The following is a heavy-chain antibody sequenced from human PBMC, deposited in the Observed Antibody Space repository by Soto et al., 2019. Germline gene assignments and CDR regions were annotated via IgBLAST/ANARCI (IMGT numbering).Heavy chain of an antibody. D-gene: IGHD3-3*01. CDR1: GASISSDY. CDR2: IHYSGDT. J-gene: IGHJ6*02. CDR3: VRSNPNTKFGVSAPRGMDV. V-gene: IGHV4-59*12. Sequence: PSETLSLTCTVSGASISSDYWSWVRQPPGRGLEWIAYIHYSGDTNHNPSLKSRVTISIDTSKNQFSLRLSSVTAADTAVYYCVRSNPNTKFGVSAPRGMDVWGLGTTVTVSS.